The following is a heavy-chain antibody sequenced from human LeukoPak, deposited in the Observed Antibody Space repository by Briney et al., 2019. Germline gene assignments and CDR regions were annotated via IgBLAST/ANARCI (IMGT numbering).Heavy chain of an antibody. CDR3: ARDGGRTRMWFDP. Sequence: ASVKVSCKASRGTFSSYAISWVRQAPGQGLEWMGRIIPILGIANYAQKFQGRVTITADKSTSTAYMELSSLRSEDTAVYYCARDGGRTRMWFDPWGQGTLVTVSS. CDR1: RGTFSSYA. V-gene: IGHV1-69*04. CDR2: IIPILGIA. D-gene: IGHD3-16*01. J-gene: IGHJ5*02.